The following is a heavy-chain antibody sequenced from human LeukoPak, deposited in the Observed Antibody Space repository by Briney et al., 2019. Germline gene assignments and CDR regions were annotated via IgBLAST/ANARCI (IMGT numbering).Heavy chain of an antibody. J-gene: IGHJ4*02. V-gene: IGHV3-30*04. CDR2: ISYDGSNK. CDR1: GFTFSSYA. CDR3: ARDASYGSGSFVTY. D-gene: IGHD3-10*01. Sequence: GRSLRLSCAASGFTFSSYAMHGVRQAPGKGLEWVAVISYDGSNKYYADSVKSRFTISRDNSKNTLYLQMNSLRAEDTAVYYCARDASYGSGSFVTYWGQGTLATVSS.